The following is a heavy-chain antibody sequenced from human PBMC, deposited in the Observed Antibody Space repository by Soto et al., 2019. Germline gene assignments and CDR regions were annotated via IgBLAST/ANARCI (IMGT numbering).Heavy chain of an antibody. Sequence: EVQLVASGGGLVQPGGSLSLSCAASGFTFSSYWMSWVRQAPGKGLEWVANIKQDGSEKYYVDSVKGRFTISRDNAKNSLYLQMNSLRAEDTAVYYCARDMGNIVLMVYAHYFDYWGQGTLVTVSS. CDR1: GFTFSSYW. V-gene: IGHV3-7*05. CDR2: IKQDGSEK. CDR3: ARDMGNIVLMVYAHYFDY. D-gene: IGHD2-8*01. J-gene: IGHJ4*02.